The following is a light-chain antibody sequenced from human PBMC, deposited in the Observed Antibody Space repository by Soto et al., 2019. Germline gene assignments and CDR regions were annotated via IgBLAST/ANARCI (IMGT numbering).Light chain of an antibody. CDR2: LNSDGSH. CDR3: QTWGTGIV. V-gene: IGLV4-69*01. J-gene: IGLJ2*01. CDR1: SGHTTYA. Sequence: QSVPTQSPSASASLGASVKLTCTLSSGHTTYAIAWYQQQPKKGPRYLIKLNSDGSHTKGDGIPDRFSGSSSGAERYLSISSLQSEDEADYYCQTWGTGIVFGGGTKVTVL.